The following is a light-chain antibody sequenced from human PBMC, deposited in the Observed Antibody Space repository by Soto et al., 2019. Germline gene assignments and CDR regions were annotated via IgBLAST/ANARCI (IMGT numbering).Light chain of an antibody. CDR1: KSVSSRY. J-gene: IGKJ2*01. CDR2: GAS. V-gene: IGKV3-20*01. CDR3: QQYGSSPRT. Sequence: EIVLTQSPGTLSLSPGERATLSCRASKSVSSRYLAWYQQKPGQAPRLLIYGASSRATGIPDRFSGSGSGTEFTLTISRLEPEDFALYSCQQYGSSPRTFGKGTKLEIK.